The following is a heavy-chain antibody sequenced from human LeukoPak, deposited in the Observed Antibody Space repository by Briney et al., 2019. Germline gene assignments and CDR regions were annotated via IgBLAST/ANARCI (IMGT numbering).Heavy chain of an antibody. CDR3: ARPKMAVVTPLDY. D-gene: IGHD4-23*01. Sequence: PGRSLRLSCAASGFTFSSYGMHWVRQAPGKGLEWVAVISYDGSNKYYADSVKGRFTISRDTSKNTLYLQMNSLRAEDTALYYCARPKMAVVTPLDYWGQGTLVTVSS. V-gene: IGHV3-30*03. J-gene: IGHJ4*02. CDR1: GFTFSSYG. CDR2: ISYDGSNK.